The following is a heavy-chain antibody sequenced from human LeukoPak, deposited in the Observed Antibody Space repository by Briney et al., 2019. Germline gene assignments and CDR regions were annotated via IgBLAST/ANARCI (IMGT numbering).Heavy chain of an antibody. D-gene: IGHD3-3*01. CDR1: GFNFVNYA. Sequence: PGRSLRLSCAASGFNFVNYAMHWVRQAPGKGLDWVALISYDGSFQSYADSVKGRFTISRDSSTNTVSLQMNSLRDEDTAMYYCAREIRGYYAAYWGQGILVTVSS. CDR2: ISYDGSFQ. CDR3: AREIRGYYAAY. J-gene: IGHJ4*02. V-gene: IGHV3-30*04.